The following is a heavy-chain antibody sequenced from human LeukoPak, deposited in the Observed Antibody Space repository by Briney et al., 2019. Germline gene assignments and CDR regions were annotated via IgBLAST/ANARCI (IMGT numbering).Heavy chain of an antibody. CDR3: ARGLSGPSTGRQLYFDF. D-gene: IGHD3-10*01. J-gene: IGHJ4*02. Sequence: SETLSLTCAVYGGSFSGYYWSWIRQPPGKGLEWIGEINHSGSTNYNPSLKSRVTISVDTSKNQFSLKLSSVTAADTAVYYCARGLSGPSTGRQLYFDFWGQGTLVTVSS. V-gene: IGHV4-34*01. CDR2: INHSGST. CDR1: GGSFSGYY.